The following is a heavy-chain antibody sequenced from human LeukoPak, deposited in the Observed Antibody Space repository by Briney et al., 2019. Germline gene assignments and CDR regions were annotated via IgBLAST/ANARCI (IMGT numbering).Heavy chain of an antibody. CDR2: ISWNSGSI. CDR1: GFTFDDYA. V-gene: IGHV3-9*01. D-gene: IGHD2-15*01. Sequence: PGRSLRLSCAASGFTFDDYAMHWVRHAPGKGPEWVSGISWNSGSIGYADSVKGRFTISRDNAKNSLYLQMNSLRAEDTALYYCAKGSGSILGYCSGGSCHPDYWGQGTLVTVSS. CDR3: AKGSGSILGYCSGGSCHPDY. J-gene: IGHJ4*02.